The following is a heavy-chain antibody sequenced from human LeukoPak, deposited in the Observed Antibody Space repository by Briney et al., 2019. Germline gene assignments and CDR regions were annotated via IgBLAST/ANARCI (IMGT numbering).Heavy chain of an antibody. Sequence: GGSLRLSCAASGFTFSSYAMSWVRQAPGKGLEWVSGISDSGGSTYYADSVKGRFAISRDSSKNTLYLQMNTLRAEDTAVYYCAKTGYESYYFDCWGQGTLVTVSS. J-gene: IGHJ4*02. CDR2: ISDSGGST. D-gene: IGHD5-18*01. CDR1: GFTFSSYA. CDR3: AKTGYESYYFDC. V-gene: IGHV3-23*01.